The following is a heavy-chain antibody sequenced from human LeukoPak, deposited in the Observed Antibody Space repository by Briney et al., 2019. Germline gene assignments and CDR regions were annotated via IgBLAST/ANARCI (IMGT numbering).Heavy chain of an antibody. Sequence: SETLSLTCAVSGGSISSGGYSWSWIRQPPGKGLEWIGYIYYSGSTYYNPSLKSRVTISVDTSKNQFSLKLSSVTAADTAVYYCASHLTRPDPRGHYYMDVWGKGTTVTVSS. V-gene: IGHV4-30-4*07. CDR1: GGSISSGGYS. CDR3: ASHLTRPDPRGHYYMDV. J-gene: IGHJ6*03. CDR2: IYYSGST. D-gene: IGHD1-14*01.